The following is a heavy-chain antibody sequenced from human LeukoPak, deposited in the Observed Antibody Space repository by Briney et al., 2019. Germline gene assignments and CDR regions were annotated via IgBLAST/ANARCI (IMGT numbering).Heavy chain of an antibody. CDR2: ISSNGGST. CDR1: GFTFSSYA. D-gene: IGHD5-18*01. CDR3: ARGVIQLWFPASGTHFDY. J-gene: IGHJ4*02. V-gene: IGHV3-64*01. Sequence: GGSLRLSCAASGFTFSSYAMHWVRQAPGKGLEYVSAISSNGGSTYYANSVKGRSTISRDNSKNTLYLQMGSLRAEDMAVYYCARGVIQLWFPASGTHFDYWGQGTLVTVSS.